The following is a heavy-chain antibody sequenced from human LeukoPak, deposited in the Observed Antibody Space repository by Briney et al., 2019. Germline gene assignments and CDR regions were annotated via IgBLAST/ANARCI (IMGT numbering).Heavy chain of an antibody. CDR1: GCSISSSNW. Sequence: SGTLSLTCAVSGCSISSSNWWSWVRQPPGKGLEWIGEIYHSGSTNYNPSLKSRVTISVDKSKNQFSLKLSSVTAADTAVYYCARRVLAAAAWFDPWGQGTLVTVSS. J-gene: IGHJ5*02. D-gene: IGHD6-13*01. CDR2: IYHSGST. V-gene: IGHV4-4*02. CDR3: ARRVLAAAAWFDP.